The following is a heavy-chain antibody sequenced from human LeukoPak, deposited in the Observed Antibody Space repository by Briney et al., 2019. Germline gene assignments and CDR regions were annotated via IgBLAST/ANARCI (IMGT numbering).Heavy chain of an antibody. CDR3: ARGGYDFVYYYYGMDV. CDR1: GYTFTGYY. V-gene: IGHV1-2*06. CDR2: INPNSGGT. D-gene: IGHD3-3*01. J-gene: IGHJ6*02. Sequence: ASVTVSCTASGYTFTGYYMHWVRQAPGQGLEWMGRINPNSGGTNYAQKFQGRVTMTRDTSISPAYMELSRLRSDDTAVYYCARGGYDFVYYYYGMDVWGQGTTVTVSS.